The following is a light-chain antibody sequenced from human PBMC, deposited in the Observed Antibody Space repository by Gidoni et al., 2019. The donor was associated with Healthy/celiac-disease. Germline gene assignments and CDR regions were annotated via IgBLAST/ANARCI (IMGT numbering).Light chain of an antibody. CDR2: GAS. V-gene: IGKV3-20*01. CDR3: QQYGSSPLYT. J-gene: IGKJ2*01. CDR1: QSVSSSY. Sequence: EIVLTQSPGTLSLSPGERATLSCRSSQSVSSSYLAWYQQIPGQAPRLLIYGASSRATGIPDSFSCSGSGTDFTLTISRLEPEDFSVYYCQQYGSSPLYTFGQGTKLEIK.